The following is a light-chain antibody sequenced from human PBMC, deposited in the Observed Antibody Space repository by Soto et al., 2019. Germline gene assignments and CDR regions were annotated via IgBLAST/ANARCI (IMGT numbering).Light chain of an antibody. J-gene: IGKJ5*01. CDR1: QTIDSW. CDR2: DAT. V-gene: IGKV1-5*01. Sequence: IQRPKYPSILSASVGDSVTITCRASQTIDSWVAWYQQKPGKAPKLLVYDATSLESGVSSRFSGSGYGTDFTLSINNLQPDDFATYYCQQYNRLITLGQGTRLEI. CDR3: QQYNRLIT.